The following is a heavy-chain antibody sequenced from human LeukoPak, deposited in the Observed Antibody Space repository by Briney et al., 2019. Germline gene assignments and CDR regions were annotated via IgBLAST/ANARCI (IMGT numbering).Heavy chain of an antibody. Sequence: GSLRLSCVASGFPFSSYWMTWVRQAPGKGLEWVANIKQDGSKKSYVDSVKGRFTISRDNAKNSLYLQMNSLRADDTAVYYCATDYYDSSGYYTGTYWGQGTLVTVSS. CDR2: IKQDGSKK. J-gene: IGHJ4*02. CDR3: ATDYYDSSGYYTGTY. D-gene: IGHD3-22*01. CDR1: GFPFSSYW. V-gene: IGHV3-7*03.